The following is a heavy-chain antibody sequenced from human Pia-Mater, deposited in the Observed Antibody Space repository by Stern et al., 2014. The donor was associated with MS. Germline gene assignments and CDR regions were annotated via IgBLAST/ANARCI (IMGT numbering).Heavy chain of an antibody. CDR1: GGSISSGGYY. CDR2: IYYSGST. V-gene: IGHV4-31*03. CDR3: ARVPYDFWSGYYLIDY. D-gene: IGHD3-3*01. J-gene: IGHJ4*02. Sequence: QLQLQESGPGLVKPSQTLSLTCTVSGGSISSGGYYWSWIRQPPGKGLEWIGHIYYSGSTYYNPSLKSRVTISVDTSKNQFSLKLSSVAAADTAVYYCARVPYDFWSGYYLIDYWGQGTLVTVSS.